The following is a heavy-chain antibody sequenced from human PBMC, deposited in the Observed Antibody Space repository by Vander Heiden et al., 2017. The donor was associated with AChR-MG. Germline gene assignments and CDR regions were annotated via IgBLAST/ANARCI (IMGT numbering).Heavy chain of an antibody. J-gene: IGHJ6*02. CDR1: GGSFSGYY. CDR2: INHSGST. Sequence: QVQLQQWGAGLLKPSATLSPTCAAHGGSFSGYYSSGLRQPPGKELEWIGEINHSGSTNYNPSLKSRVTISVDTSKNQFSLKLSSVTAADTAVYYCARGRGSGSYYYYYYGMDVWGQGTTVTVSS. CDR3: ARGRGSGSYYYYYYGMDV. D-gene: IGHD3-10*01. V-gene: IGHV4-34*01.